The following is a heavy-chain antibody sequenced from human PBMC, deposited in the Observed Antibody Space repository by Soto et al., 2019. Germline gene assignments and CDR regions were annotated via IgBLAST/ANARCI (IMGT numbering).Heavy chain of an antibody. J-gene: IGHJ3*02. V-gene: IGHV1-2*04. CDR1: GYTFTGYY. CDR2: INPNSGGT. D-gene: IGHD5-12*01. Sequence: VSVKVSCKASGYTFTGYYMHWVRQAPGQGLEWMGWINPNSGGTNYAQKFQGWVTMTRDTSISTAYMELSSLRSEDTAVYYCARVGSGYNRGAFDIWGQGTMVTVSS. CDR3: ARVGSGYNRGAFDI.